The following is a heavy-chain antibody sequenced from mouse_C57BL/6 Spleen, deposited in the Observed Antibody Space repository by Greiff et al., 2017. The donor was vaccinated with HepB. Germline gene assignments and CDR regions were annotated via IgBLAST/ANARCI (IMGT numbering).Heavy chain of an antibody. Sequence: QVQLQQPGAELVKPGASVKLSCKASGYTFTSYWMHWVKQRPGQGLEWIGMIHPNSGSTNYNEKFKSKATLTVDKSSSTAYMQLSSLTSEDSAVYYCARNYYGSSGDYAMDYWGQGTSVTVSS. J-gene: IGHJ4*01. D-gene: IGHD1-1*01. CDR3: ARNYYGSSGDYAMDY. CDR2: IHPNSGST. CDR1: GYTFTSYW. V-gene: IGHV1-64*01.